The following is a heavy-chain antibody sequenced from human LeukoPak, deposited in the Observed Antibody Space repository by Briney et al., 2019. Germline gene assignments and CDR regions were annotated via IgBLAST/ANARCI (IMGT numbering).Heavy chain of an antibody. CDR2: INHSGST. D-gene: IGHD3-9*01. CDR1: PVSISNITYH. J-gene: IGHJ3*02. V-gene: IGHV4-39*07. Sequence: SETLSLTCTVSPVSISNITYHWGWIRQPPGKGLEWIGEINHSGSTNYNPSLKSRVTISVDTSKNQFSLKLSSVTAADTAVYYCARGYFDWLLKGNDAFDIWGQGTMVTVSS. CDR3: ARGYFDWLLKGNDAFDI.